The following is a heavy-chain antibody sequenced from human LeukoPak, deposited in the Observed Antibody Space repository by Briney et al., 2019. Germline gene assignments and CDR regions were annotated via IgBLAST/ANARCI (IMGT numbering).Heavy chain of an antibody. CDR1: GGSISGDH. CDR2: IYYSGST. V-gene: IGHV4-59*08. CDR3: ARRNDFGL. Sequence: SETLSLTCTVSGGSISGDHWNWIRQPPGKGLEWIGYIYYSGSTNYNPSLKSRVTISIDTSKNQFSLKLTSVTAADTAVYYCARRNDFGLWGQGTMVTVSS. J-gene: IGHJ3*01.